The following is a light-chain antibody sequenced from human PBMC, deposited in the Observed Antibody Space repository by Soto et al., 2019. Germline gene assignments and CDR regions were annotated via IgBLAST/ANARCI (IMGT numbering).Light chain of an antibody. Sequence: QSVLTQPPSVSGAPGQRVTISCTGSSSNIGAGYDVHWYQQLPGTAPKLLIYGNSNRPSGVPHRFSGSKSGTSASLAITGLQAEDEADYYCQSYDSSLSGVFGGGTKVTVL. CDR3: QSYDSSLSGV. CDR2: GNS. V-gene: IGLV1-40*01. CDR1: SSNIGAGYD. J-gene: IGLJ3*02.